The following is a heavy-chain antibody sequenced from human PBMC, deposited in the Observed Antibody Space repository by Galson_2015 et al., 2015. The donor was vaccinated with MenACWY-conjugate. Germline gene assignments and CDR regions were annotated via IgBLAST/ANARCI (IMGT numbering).Heavy chain of an antibody. CDR1: GYTFPSHG. V-gene: IGHV1-3*01. J-gene: IGHJ4*02. CDR2: INGGNGNT. D-gene: IGHD7-27*01. Sequence: CKASGYTFPSHGVHWVRQAPGQGPEWMGWINGGNGNTKYSPTLQGRVTFTRDTSASTVYMELGSLKSEDTAVYYCARDYTTTWGHFDYWGQGTLVTVSS. CDR3: ARDYTTTWGHFDY.